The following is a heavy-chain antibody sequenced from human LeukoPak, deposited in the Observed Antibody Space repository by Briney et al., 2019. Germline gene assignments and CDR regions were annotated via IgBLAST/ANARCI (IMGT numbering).Heavy chain of an antibody. Sequence: ASVKVSCKASGYTFTSYGISWVRQAPGQGLEWMGWISAYNGNTNYAQKLQGRVTMTTDTSTSTAYMELSSLRSEDTAVYYCARGLFRGVRGVHPYPGYWGQGTLVTVPS. J-gene: IGHJ4*02. CDR1: GYTFTSYG. CDR3: ARGLFRGVRGVHPYPGY. D-gene: IGHD3-10*01. V-gene: IGHV1-18*01. CDR2: ISAYNGNT.